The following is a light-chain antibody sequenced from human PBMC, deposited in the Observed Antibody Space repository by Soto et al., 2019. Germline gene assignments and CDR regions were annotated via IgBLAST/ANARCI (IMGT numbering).Light chain of an antibody. CDR1: SSNIGSNY. Sequence: QSVLTQPPSASGTPGQWVTISCSGSSSNIGSNYVYWYQQLPGTAPKLLIYRNNQRPSGVPDRFSGSKSGTSASLAISGLRSEDEADYYCAAWDDSLSGPGVFGGGTKLTVL. J-gene: IGLJ3*02. CDR2: RNN. CDR3: AAWDDSLSGPGV. V-gene: IGLV1-47*01.